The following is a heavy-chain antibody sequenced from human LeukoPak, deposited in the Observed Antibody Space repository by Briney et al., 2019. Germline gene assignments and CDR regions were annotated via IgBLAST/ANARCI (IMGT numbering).Heavy chain of an antibody. CDR1: GFTFSSYS. V-gene: IGHV3-21*01. CDR2: ISSSSSYI. D-gene: IGHD1-26*01. CDR3: ARDWLMGAKDY. Sequence: GGSLRLSCAASGFTFSSYSMNWVRQAPGKGLEWVSSISSSSSYIYCADSVKGRFTISRDNAKNSLYLQMNSLRAEDTAVYYCARDWLMGAKDYWGQGTLVTVSS. J-gene: IGHJ4*02.